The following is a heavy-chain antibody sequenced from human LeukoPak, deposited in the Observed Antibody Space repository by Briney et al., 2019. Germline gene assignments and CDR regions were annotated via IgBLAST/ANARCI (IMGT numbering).Heavy chain of an antibody. CDR1: GFTFSSYS. Sequence: GGSLRLSCAASGFTFSSYSMIWVRQAPGKGLEWVSAISSSSSYIYYADSLKGRFTISRDNAKNSLYLQMNSLRAEDTAVYYCARELGYSYGFGVWGQGTLVTVSS. D-gene: IGHD5-18*01. CDR3: ARELGYSYGFGV. J-gene: IGHJ4*02. V-gene: IGHV3-21*01. CDR2: ISSSSSYI.